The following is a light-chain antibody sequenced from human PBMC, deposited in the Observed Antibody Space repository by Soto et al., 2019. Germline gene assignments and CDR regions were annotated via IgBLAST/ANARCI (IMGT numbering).Light chain of an antibody. J-gene: IGLJ1*01. CDR2: EVS. V-gene: IGLV2-14*01. CDR3: SSYEGSSPLDV. Sequence: QSVLTQPASVSGSPGQSITISCTGTSSDVGGYNYVSRYQQHPGKAPKLMIYEVSNRPSGVSNRFSGSKSGNTASLTISGLQAEDEADYYCSSYEGSSPLDVFGTGTKLTVL. CDR1: SSDVGGYNY.